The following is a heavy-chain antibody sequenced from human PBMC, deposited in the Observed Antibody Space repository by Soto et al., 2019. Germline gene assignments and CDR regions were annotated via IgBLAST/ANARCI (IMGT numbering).Heavy chain of an antibody. Sequence: TLSLTCTVSGGSINNGDHFWSWVRQPPGKGLEWIGYIYYSGSTYYNPSLRSRVSISVDTSKNQFSLKLNSVTAADTAVYYCARVLGGMVRGVIIRVFDSWGQGTLVTVSS. J-gene: IGHJ4*02. V-gene: IGHV4-30-4*01. CDR1: GGSINNGDHF. CDR2: IYYSGST. D-gene: IGHD3-10*01. CDR3: ARVLGGMVRGVIIRVFDS.